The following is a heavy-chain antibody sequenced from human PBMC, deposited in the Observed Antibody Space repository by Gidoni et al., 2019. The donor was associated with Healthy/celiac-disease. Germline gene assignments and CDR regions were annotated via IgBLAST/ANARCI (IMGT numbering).Heavy chain of an antibody. D-gene: IGHD3-10*01. CDR2: IIPILGIA. J-gene: IGHJ5*02. CDR3: ARDGYYGSGSYYGKYNWFDP. CDR1: GGTFSSYT. V-gene: IGHV1-69*08. Sequence: QVQLVQSGAEVKKPGSSVKVSCKASGGTFSSYTISWVRQAPGQGLEWMGRIIPILGIANYAQKFQGRVTITADKSTSTAYMELSSLRSEDTAVYYCARDGYYGSGSYYGKYNWFDPWGQGTLVTVSS.